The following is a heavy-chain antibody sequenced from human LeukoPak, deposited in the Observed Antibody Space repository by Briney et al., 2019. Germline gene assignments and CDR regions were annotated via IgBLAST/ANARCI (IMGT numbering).Heavy chain of an antibody. J-gene: IGHJ4*02. V-gene: IGHV3-9*01. Sequence: GGSLRLSCEASGYTFDDYAMHWVRQAPGKGLEWVSGISWNSGSIGYADSVKGRFSISRDNGKNSLYLQMNSLRTGDTALYYCAKGHTYGLGESYLDIWGQGTLVSVSS. CDR2: ISWNSGSI. CDR3: AKGHTYGLGESYLDI. D-gene: IGHD5-18*01. CDR1: GYTFDDYA.